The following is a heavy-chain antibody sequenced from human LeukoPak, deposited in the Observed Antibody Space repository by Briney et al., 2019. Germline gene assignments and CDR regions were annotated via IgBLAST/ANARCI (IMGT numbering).Heavy chain of an antibody. V-gene: IGHV1-2*02. J-gene: IGHJ5*02. CDR2: INPNSGGT. D-gene: IGHD3-9*01. Sequence: ASVKVSCKTSGYTFTGYYMHWVRQAPGQGLEWMGWINPNSGGTNYAQKFQGRVTMTRDTSISTGYMELSSLRSDDTAVYFCARKYDILTGYDNWFDPWGQGTLVTVSS. CDR3: ARKYDILTGYDNWFDP. CDR1: GYTFTGYY.